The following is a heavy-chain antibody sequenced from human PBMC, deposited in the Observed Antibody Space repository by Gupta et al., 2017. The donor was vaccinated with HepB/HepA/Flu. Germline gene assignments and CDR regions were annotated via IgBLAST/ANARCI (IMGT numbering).Heavy chain of an antibody. J-gene: IGHJ4*02. CDR2: INPNNGKT. D-gene: IGHD5/OR15-5a*01. V-gene: IGHV1-8*01. CDR1: EFTLTSYD. Sequence: QVQVVQSGAEMKRPGASVRASCTAYEFTLTSYDINWVRQATGQGLEWMGWINPNNGKTGFAQKFQGRVTMTRDTSISTVYMELSSLRPEDTAIYYCARTMGRSVSTRWGYYFDFWGQGTPVTVSS. CDR3: ARTMGRSVSTRWGYYFDF.